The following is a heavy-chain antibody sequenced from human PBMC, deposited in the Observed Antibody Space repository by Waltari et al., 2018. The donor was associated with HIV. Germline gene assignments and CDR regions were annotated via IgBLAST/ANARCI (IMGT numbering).Heavy chain of an antibody. V-gene: IGHV4-39*01. J-gene: IGHJ4*02. CDR2: IYYSGGT. Sequence: QLQLQESGPGLVKPSETLSLTCTVSGGSISSSSYYWGWIRQPPGKGLEWIGSIYYSGGTYYNPSLKSRVTISVDTSKNQFSLKLSSVTAADTAVYYCASLDTYYYDTSLGYFDYWGQGTLVTVSS. CDR1: GGSISSSSYY. CDR3: ASLDTYYYDTSLGYFDY. D-gene: IGHD3-22*01.